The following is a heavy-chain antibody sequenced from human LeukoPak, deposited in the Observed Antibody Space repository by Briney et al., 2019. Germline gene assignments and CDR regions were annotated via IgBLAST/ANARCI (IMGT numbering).Heavy chain of an antibody. D-gene: IGHD3-16*01. V-gene: IGHV1-2*02. CDR2: INPNSGGT. J-gene: IGHJ6*02. CDR3: ARDSQRWLTYGMDV. CDR1: GYTFTGYY. Sequence: EASVKVSCKASGYTFTGYYMHWVRQAPGQGLEWMGWINPNSGGTNYAQKFQGRVTMTRDTSISTAYMELSRLRSDDTAVYYCARDSQRWLTYGMDVWGQGTTVTVSS.